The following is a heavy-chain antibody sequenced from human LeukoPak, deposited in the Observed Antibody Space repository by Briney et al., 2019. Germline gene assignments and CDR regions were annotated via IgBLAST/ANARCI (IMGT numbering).Heavy chain of an antibody. Sequence: LRPSWEGPGVALDTYEMKWARQDKGKGLEWLSFISRGGFEIHYAASVEGRFTISRDDAKNTLYLQMTSLRDEDTAVYYCAKGGSQGDCSFGTCYGDYWGQGTLVTVSS. D-gene: IGHD2-15*01. V-gene: IGHV3-48*03. J-gene: IGHJ4*02. CDR3: AKGGSQGDCSFGTCYGDY. CDR2: ISRGGFEI. CDR1: GVALDTYE.